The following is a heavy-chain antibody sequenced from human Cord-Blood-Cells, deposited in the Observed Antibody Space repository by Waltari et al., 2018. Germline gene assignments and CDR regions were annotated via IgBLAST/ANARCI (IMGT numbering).Heavy chain of an antibody. D-gene: IGHD6-6*01. J-gene: IGHJ4*02. CDR1: GGSFSGYY. V-gene: IGHV4-34*01. Sequence: QVQLQQWGAGLLKHSETLSLTCAVYGGSFSGYYWSWIRQPPGKGLEWIGEINHSGSTNYNPSLKSRVTISVDTSKNQFSLKLSSVTAADTAVYYCARTRGQLGFDYWGQGTLVTVSS. CDR3: ARTRGQLGFDY. CDR2: INHSGST.